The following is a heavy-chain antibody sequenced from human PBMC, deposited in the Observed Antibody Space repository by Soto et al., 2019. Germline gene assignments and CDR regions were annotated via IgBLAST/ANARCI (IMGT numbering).Heavy chain of an antibody. J-gene: IGHJ6*02. CDR1: GFTFSSYA. V-gene: IGHV3-23*01. Sequence: PGGSLRLSCAASGFTFSSYAMSWVRQAPGKGLEWVSAISGSGGSTYYADSVKGRFTISRDNSKNTLYLQMNSLRAEDTAVYYCAKALGYSYGYGPSDYYGMDVWGQGTTLTVSS. CDR2: ISGSGGST. CDR3: AKALGYSYGYGPSDYYGMDV. D-gene: IGHD5-18*01.